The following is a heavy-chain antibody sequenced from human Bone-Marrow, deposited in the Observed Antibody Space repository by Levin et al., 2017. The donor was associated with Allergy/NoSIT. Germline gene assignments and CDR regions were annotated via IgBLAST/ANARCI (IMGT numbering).Heavy chain of an antibody. CDR1: GGSISSYY. V-gene: IGHV4-59*01. CDR2: IYYSGST. CDR3: ARAHAVKEQQLVPLWHYYYGMDV. Sequence: SETLSLTCTVSGGSISSYYWSWIRQPPGKGLEWIGYIYYSGSTNYNPSLKSRVTISVDTSKNQFSLKLSSVTAADTAVYYCARAHAVKEQQLVPLWHYYYGMDVWGQGTTVTVSS. J-gene: IGHJ6*02. D-gene: IGHD6-13*01.